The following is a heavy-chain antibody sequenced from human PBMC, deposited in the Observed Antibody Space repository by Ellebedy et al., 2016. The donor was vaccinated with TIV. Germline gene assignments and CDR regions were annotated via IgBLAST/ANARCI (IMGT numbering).Heavy chain of an antibody. J-gene: IGHJ6*02. D-gene: IGHD2-2*01. Sequence: PGGSLRLSCAASGFTFSTYSMNWVRQAPGKGLEWVSSISSSSSYIYYADSVKGRFTISRDNAKNSLFLQMNSLRAEDTAVYYCAREIVVVPAARRPYYYSGMDVWGQGTTVTVSS. CDR1: GFTFSTYS. V-gene: IGHV3-21*01. CDR2: ISSSSSYI. CDR3: AREIVVVPAARRPYYYSGMDV.